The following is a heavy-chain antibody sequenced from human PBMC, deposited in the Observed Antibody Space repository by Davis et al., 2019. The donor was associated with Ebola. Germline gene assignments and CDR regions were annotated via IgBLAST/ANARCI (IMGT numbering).Heavy chain of an antibody. J-gene: IGHJ5*02. CDR2: IYYSGST. Sequence: PGGSLRLSCTVSGCSISSYYWSWIRQPPGKGLEWIGYIYYSGSTNYNPSLKSRVTISVDTSKNQFSLKLSSVTAADTAVYYCARDCPITMVRGVIITPYNWFDPWGQGTLVTVSS. D-gene: IGHD3-10*01. CDR3: ARDCPITMVRGVIITPYNWFDP. CDR1: GCSISSYY. V-gene: IGHV4-59*12.